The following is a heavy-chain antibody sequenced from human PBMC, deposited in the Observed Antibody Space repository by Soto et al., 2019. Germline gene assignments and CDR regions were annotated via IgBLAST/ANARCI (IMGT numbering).Heavy chain of an antibody. V-gene: IGHV1-8*01. CDR3: ARVGIGGDYYYGMDV. Sequence: ASVKVSCKASGYTFTRYDINWVRQATGQGLEWMGWMNPNSGNTGSAQKFQGRVTMTRNTSISTAYMELSSLRSEDTAVYYCARVGIGGDYYYGMDVWGQGTTVTVSS. CDR1: GYTFTRYD. D-gene: IGHD7-27*01. CDR2: MNPNSGNT. J-gene: IGHJ6*02.